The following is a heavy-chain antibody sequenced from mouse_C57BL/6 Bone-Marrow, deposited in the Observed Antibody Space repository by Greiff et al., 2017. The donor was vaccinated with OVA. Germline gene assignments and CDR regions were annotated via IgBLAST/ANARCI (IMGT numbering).Heavy chain of an antibody. J-gene: IGHJ2*01. CDR2: IDPANGNT. Sequence: EVQLQQSVAELVRPGASVKLSCTASGFNINNTYMHWVKQRPEQGLEWIGRIDPANGNTNYDEKFTGKATITADKSSNTAYLHLSSLTSEDTAIYYCASRCALDYWGQGTTLTVSS. V-gene: IGHV14-3*01. CDR1: GFNINNTY. CDR3: ASRCALDY.